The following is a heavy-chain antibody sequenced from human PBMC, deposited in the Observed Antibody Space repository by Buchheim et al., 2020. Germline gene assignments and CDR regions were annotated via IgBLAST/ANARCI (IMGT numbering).Heavy chain of an antibody. CDR1: GFTFSNYA. J-gene: IGHJ4*02. CDR2: ISDSGYNT. D-gene: IGHD6-19*01. Sequence: EVQLLESGGGLVQPGGSLRLSCAASGFTFSNYAMNWVRQAPGKGRGWVSTISDSGYNTFYADSVKGGVTISRDNSKNTLYLQMDSLRAEDTAVYFCAKDLTESSSGWFFDSWGQGT. V-gene: IGHV3-23*01. CDR3: AKDLTESSSGWFFDS.